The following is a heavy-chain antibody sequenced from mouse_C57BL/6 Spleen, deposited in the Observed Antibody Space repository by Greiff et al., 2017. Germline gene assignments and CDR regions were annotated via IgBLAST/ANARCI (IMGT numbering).Heavy chain of an antibody. V-gene: IGHV5-12*01. Sequence: DVKLQESGGGLVQPGGSLKLSCAASGFTFSDYYMYWVRQTPEQRLEWVAYISNGGGSTYYPDTVKGRFTISRDNAKNTLYLQMSRLKSEDTAMYYCARRMVTTWDYAMDYWGQGTSVTVSS. CDR3: ARRMVTTWDYAMDY. CDR2: ISNGGGST. D-gene: IGHD2-3*01. CDR1: GFTFSDYY. J-gene: IGHJ4*01.